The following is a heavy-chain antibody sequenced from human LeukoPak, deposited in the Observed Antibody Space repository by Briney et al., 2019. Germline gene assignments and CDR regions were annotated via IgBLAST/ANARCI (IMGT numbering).Heavy chain of an antibody. Sequence: PSETLSLTCTVSSGSISTSNYYWGWIRQPPGKGLEWIGSIYYSGSTYYNPSLKSRVTISVDTSKNQFSLKLSSVTAADTAVYYCAPVGNPAAPRDAFDIWGQGTMVTVSS. D-gene: IGHD1-14*01. CDR2: IYYSGST. J-gene: IGHJ3*02. CDR3: APVGNPAAPRDAFDI. V-gene: IGHV4-39*01. CDR1: SGSISTSNYY.